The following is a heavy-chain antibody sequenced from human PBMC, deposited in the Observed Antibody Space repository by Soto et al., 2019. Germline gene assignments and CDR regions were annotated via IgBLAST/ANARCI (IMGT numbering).Heavy chain of an antibody. CDR1: GSSTSNYY. CDR3: AREPPAAGENWFDP. CDR2: IYHSGST. V-gene: IGHV4-59*01. D-gene: IGHD6-13*01. Sequence: SGTLSLTCTVSGSSTSNYYWNWIRQPPGKGLEWIGYIYHSGSTNYNPSLKSRVTISIDTSKNQFSLKLSSVTAADTAVYYCAREPPAAGENWFDPWGQGTLVTVSS. J-gene: IGHJ5*02.